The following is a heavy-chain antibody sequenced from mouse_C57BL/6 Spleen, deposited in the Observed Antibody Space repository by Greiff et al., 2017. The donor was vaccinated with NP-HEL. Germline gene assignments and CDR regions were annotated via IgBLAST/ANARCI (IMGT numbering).Heavy chain of an antibody. CDR3: ARRLGRNAMDY. Sequence: VQLQQPGAELVMPGASVKLSCKASGYTFTSYWMHWVKQRPGQGLEWIGEIDPSDSYTNYNQKFKGKSTLTVDKSSSTAYMQLSSLTSEDSAVYYCARRLGRNAMDYWGQGTSVTVSS. CDR1: GYTFTSYW. CDR2: IDPSDSYT. J-gene: IGHJ4*01. D-gene: IGHD4-1*01. V-gene: IGHV1-69*01.